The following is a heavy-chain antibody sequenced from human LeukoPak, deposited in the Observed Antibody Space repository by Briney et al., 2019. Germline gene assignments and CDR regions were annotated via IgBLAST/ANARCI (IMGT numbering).Heavy chain of an antibody. Sequence: GGSLRLSCAASGFTFSSYAMSWVRQAPGKGLEWVSDINGSGGSTYYADSVKGRFTISRDNSKNTLYLQMGSLRAGDMAVYYCARGAARCYFDYWGQGTLVTVSS. CDR2: INGSGGST. CDR1: GFTFSSYA. D-gene: IGHD5-24*01. CDR3: ARGAARCYFDY. J-gene: IGHJ4*02. V-gene: IGHV3-23*01.